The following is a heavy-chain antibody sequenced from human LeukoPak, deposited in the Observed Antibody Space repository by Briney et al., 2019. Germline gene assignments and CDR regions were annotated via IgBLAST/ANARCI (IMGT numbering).Heavy chain of an antibody. CDR3: ARDGRYSGYEEYYSSGMDV. CDR2: ISAYNGNT. D-gene: IGHD5-12*01. J-gene: IGHJ6*01. Sequence: ASVKVSCKASGYTFTSYGISWVRQAPGQGLEWMGWISAYNGNTNYAQKLQGRVTMTTDTSTSTAYMELRSLTSDDTAVYYCARDGRYSGYEEYYSSGMDVWVKGPRSPSPQ. V-gene: IGHV1-18*01. CDR1: GYTFTSYG.